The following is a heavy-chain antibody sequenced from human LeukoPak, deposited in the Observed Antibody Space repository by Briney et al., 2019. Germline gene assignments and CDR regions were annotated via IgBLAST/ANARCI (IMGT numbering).Heavy chain of an antibody. Sequence: GASVKVSCKASGGSFRSFAISWVRQAPGQGLEWVGGIIPIYAAPNYAQKYLGRITITADTSTGTAYMELSSLRSEDTAMYYCARAAFLNVDNYGYFYSWGQGTLVTVSS. CDR1: GGSFRSFA. CDR3: ARAAFLNVDNYGYFYS. CDR2: IIPIYAAP. D-gene: IGHD3-16*01. V-gene: IGHV1-69*06. J-gene: IGHJ4*02.